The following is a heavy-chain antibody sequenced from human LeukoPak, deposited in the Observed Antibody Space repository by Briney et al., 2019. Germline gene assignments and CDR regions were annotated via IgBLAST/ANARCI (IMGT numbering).Heavy chain of an antibody. CDR1: GGSFSGYY. CDR3: ARDLVDYYDSSGYRLGFDY. D-gene: IGHD3-22*01. J-gene: IGHJ4*02. V-gene: IGHV4-34*01. Sequence: KPSETLSLTCAVYGGSFSGYYWSWIRQPPGKGLEWIGEINHSGSTNYNPSLKSRVTISVDTSKNQFSLKLSSVTAADTAVYYCARDLVDYYDSSGYRLGFDYWGQGTLVTVSS. CDR2: INHSGST.